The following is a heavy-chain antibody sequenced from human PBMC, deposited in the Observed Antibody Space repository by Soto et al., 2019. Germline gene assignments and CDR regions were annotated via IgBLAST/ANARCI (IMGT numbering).Heavy chain of an antibody. CDR3: ARGHRGTAYEGCGGDCYRYYYYGMDV. V-gene: IGHV4-59*12. CDR2: IYYSGST. Sequence: SETLSLTCTVSGGSISSYYWSWIRQPPGKGLEWIGYIYYSGSTNYNPSLKSRVTISVDTSKNQFSLKLSSVTAADTAVYYCARGHRGTAYEGCGGDCYRYYYYGMDVWGQGTTVTVSS. J-gene: IGHJ6*02. CDR1: GGSISSYY. D-gene: IGHD2-21*02.